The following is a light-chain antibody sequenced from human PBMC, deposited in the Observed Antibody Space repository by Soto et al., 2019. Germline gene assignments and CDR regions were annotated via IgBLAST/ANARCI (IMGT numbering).Light chain of an antibody. CDR2: GAS. Sequence: VMTQSPCTLSVSPGERATLSCRASQSVSSNLAWYQQKPGQAPRLLIYGASTRATGIPARFSGSGSGTDFTLTISRLEPEDFAVYYCQQYGSSGTFGQGTKVAIK. CDR3: QQYGSSGT. V-gene: IGKV3-20*01. CDR1: QSVSSN. J-gene: IGKJ1*01.